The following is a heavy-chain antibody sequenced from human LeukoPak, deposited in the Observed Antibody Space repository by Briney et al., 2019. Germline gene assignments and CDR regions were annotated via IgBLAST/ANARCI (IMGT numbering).Heavy chain of an antibody. CDR2: IYYSGST. D-gene: IGHD2-2*01. V-gene: IGHV4-59*01. J-gene: IGHJ4*02. CDR3: ARLVPAAEGDYFDY. CDR1: GGSLSSYY. Sequence: PSETLSLTCTVSGGSLSSYYWSWIRQPPGKGLEWIGYIYYSGSTNYNPSLKSRVTISVDTSKYQFSLKLSSVTAADTAVYYCARLVPAAEGDYFDYWGQGTLVSVS.